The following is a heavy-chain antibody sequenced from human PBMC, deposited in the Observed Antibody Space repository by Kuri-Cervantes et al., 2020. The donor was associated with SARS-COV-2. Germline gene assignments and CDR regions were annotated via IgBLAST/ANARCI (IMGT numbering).Heavy chain of an antibody. CDR2: ISGGGGGT. Sequence: GGSLRLSCVASGFTFSSYAMSWVRQLPGKGLEWVSGISGGGGGTYYGDSVKGRFTISRDNSKNTLYLQMNSLRAEDTAVYYCAKNHDGGYDFSIHFDTYFDYWGQGTLVTVSS. V-gene: IGHV3-23*01. CDR1: GFTFSSYA. D-gene: IGHD3-3*01. CDR3: AKNHDGGYDFSIHFDTYFDY. J-gene: IGHJ4*02.